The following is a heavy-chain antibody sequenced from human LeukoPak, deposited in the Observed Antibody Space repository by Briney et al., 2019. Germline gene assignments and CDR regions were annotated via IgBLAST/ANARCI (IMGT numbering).Heavy chain of an antibody. V-gene: IGHV3-23*01. CDR3: AKSTAPCSRGSCYSALES. Sequence: GGSLRLSCAASGFTFTSYAMSWVRQAPGKGLEWVSAITGSGDTTYYAASVKGRFTISRDNSKNTLYLQMSSLRAEDTAIYYCAKSTAPCSRGSCYSALESWGQGTLVTVSS. CDR1: GFTFTSYA. J-gene: IGHJ4*02. CDR2: ITGSGDTT. D-gene: IGHD2-15*01.